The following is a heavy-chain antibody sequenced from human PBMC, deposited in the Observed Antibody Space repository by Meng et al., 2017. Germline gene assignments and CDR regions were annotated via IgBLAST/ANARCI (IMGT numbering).Heavy chain of an antibody. CDR3: AGDLTPGFYYDSSGYYSGWFDP. Sequence: VARVESWCSVKKPGTSVKVSCKASGYTFTGYYRHWVRQAPGQGLEWMGRINPNSGGTNYAQKFQGRVTMTRDTSISTAYMELSRLRSDDTAVYYCAGDLTPGFYYDSSGYYSGWFDPWGQGTLVTVSS. V-gene: IGHV1-2*06. J-gene: IGHJ5*02. CDR2: INPNSGGT. D-gene: IGHD3-22*01. CDR1: GYTFTGYY.